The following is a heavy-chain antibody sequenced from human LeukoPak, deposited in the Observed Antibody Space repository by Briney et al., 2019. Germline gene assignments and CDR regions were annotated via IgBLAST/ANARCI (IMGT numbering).Heavy chain of an antibody. D-gene: IGHD2-21*02. J-gene: IGHJ4*02. CDR1: GFTFIAYG. CDR2: INNDGSST. CDR3: ARELPREVTLDY. Sequence: GGSLRLSCAASGFTFIAYGMQWVRQASGKGLVWVSRINNDGSSTSYADSVKGRFTISRDNAKNTLYLQVNSLRAEDTGVYYCARELPREVTLDYWGQGTLVTVSS. V-gene: IGHV3-74*01.